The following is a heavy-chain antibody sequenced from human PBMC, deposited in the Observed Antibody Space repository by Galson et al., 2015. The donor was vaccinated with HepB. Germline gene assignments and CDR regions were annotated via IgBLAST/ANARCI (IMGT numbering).Heavy chain of an antibody. V-gene: IGHV3-43*01. CDR2: ISWDGGST. CDR1: GFTFDDYT. D-gene: IGHD5-24*01. CDR3: AKGGMARRYYYYYMDV. J-gene: IGHJ6*03. Sequence: SLRLSCAASGFTFDDYTMHWVRQAPGKGLEWVSLISWDGGSTYYADSVKGRFTISRDNSKNSLYLQMNSLRTEDTALYYCAKGGMARRYYYYYMDVWGKGTTVTVSS.